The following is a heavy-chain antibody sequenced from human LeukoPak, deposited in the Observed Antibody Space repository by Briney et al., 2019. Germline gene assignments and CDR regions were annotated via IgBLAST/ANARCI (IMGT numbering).Heavy chain of an antibody. CDR1: GYTLTELS. J-gene: IGHJ4*02. Sequence: GASVTVSCKVSGYTLTELSMHWVRQAPGKGLEWMGGFDPEDGETIYAQKFEGRVTMTEDTSTDTAYMELSSLRSEDTAVYYCATGAPAGELLQSCFDYWGQGTLVTVSS. CDR3: ATGAPAGELLQSCFDY. CDR2: FDPEDGET. V-gene: IGHV1-24*01. D-gene: IGHD1-26*01.